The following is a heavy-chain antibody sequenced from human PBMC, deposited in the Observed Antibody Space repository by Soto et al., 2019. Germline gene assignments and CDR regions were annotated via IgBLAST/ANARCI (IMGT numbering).Heavy chain of an antibody. V-gene: IGHV4-4*07. D-gene: IGHD3-3*01. Sequence: SETLSLTCSVSGGTISCYCWTWIRQPAGKGLEWIGRIYSSGNTKYNPSLQSRVTMSLDTSNNQFSLRLTSVTAADTAVYYCARGQRFSDWFDPWGQGTLVTVSS. CDR3: ARGQRFSDWFDP. CDR1: GGTISCYC. CDR2: IYSSGNT. J-gene: IGHJ5*02.